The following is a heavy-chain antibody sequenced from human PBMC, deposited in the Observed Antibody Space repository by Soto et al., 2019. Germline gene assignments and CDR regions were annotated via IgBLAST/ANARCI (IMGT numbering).Heavy chain of an antibody. CDR1: GFTFSSYA. D-gene: IGHD5-18*01. Sequence: AGGSLRLSCAASGFTFSSYAMSWVRQAPGKGLEWVSAISGSGGSTYYADSVKGRFTISRDNSKNTLYLQMNSLRAEDTAVYYCAKSSGILMDPFDYWGQGTLVTVSS. CDR2: ISGSGGST. J-gene: IGHJ4*02. V-gene: IGHV3-23*01. CDR3: AKSSGILMDPFDY.